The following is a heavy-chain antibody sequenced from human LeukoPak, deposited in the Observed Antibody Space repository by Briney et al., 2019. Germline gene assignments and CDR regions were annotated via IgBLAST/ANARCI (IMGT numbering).Heavy chain of an antibody. Sequence: GGSLRLSCAASGFTFSSYGMHWVRQAPGKGLEWVSSISNSSSYIYYADSVKGRFTISRDNAKNSLYLQMNSLRAEDTAVYYCARDAAGDPPGIDYWGQGTLVTVSS. CDR1: GFTFSSYG. D-gene: IGHD7-27*01. CDR3: ARDAAGDPPGIDY. CDR2: ISNSSSYI. J-gene: IGHJ4*02. V-gene: IGHV3-21*01.